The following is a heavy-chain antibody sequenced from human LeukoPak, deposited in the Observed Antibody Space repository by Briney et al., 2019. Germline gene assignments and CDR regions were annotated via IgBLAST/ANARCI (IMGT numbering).Heavy chain of an antibody. D-gene: IGHD3-22*01. CDR3: ARLGVEAYDSSGYYYCDY. J-gene: IGHJ4*02. Sequence: AASLKISCKSCGYSFTNYLIWWGRQMPRKGVEWRGTIYPGDSETRYRPSFQGQVTMSADKSISTAYLQWSSLKASDTAMYYCARLGVEAYDSSGYYYCDYWGQGALVTVSS. CDR2: IYPGDSET. V-gene: IGHV5-51*01. CDR1: GYSFTNYL.